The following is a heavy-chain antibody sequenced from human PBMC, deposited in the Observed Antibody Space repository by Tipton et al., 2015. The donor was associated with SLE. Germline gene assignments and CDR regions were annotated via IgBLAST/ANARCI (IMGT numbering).Heavy chain of an antibody. V-gene: IGHV4-59*01. CDR2: IYYSGST. Sequence: TLSLTCTASGGSISSYYWSWIRQPPGKGLEWIGYIYYSGSTNYNPSLKSRVTISVDTSKNQFSLKLSSVTAADTAVYYCARDTRGLATIWGAFDIWGQGTMVTVSS. CDR3: ARDTRGLATIWGAFDI. CDR1: GGSISSYY. D-gene: IGHD5-12*01. J-gene: IGHJ3*02.